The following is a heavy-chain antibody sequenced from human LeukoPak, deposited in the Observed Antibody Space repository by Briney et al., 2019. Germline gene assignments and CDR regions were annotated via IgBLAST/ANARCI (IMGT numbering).Heavy chain of an antibody. Sequence: ASVKVSCKASGYTFTGYYMRWVRQAPGQGLEWMGWINPNSGGTNYAQKFQGRVTMTRDTSISTAYMELSRLRSDDTAVYYCATTYYYDGSGYYGLSFDYWGQGTLVTVSS. J-gene: IGHJ4*02. CDR2: INPNSGGT. D-gene: IGHD3-22*01. CDR3: ATTYYYDGSGYYGLSFDY. CDR1: GYTFTGYY. V-gene: IGHV1-2*02.